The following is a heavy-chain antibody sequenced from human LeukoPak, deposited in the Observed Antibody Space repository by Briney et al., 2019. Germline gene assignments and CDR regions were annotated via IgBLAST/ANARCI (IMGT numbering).Heavy chain of an antibody. CDR1: GYTFTSYD. CDR2: MNPNSGNT. Sequence: ASVKVSCKASGYTFTSYDINWVRQATGQGLEWMGWMNPNSGNTGYAQKFQGRVTITRNTSISTAYMELSSLRSEDTAVYYCARARGMVYANDAFDIWGQGTMVTVSS. D-gene: IGHD2-8*01. V-gene: IGHV1-8*03. J-gene: IGHJ3*02. CDR3: ARARGMVYANDAFDI.